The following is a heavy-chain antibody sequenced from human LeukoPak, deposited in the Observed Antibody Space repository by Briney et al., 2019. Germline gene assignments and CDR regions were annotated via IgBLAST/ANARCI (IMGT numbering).Heavy chain of an antibody. D-gene: IGHD3-22*01. CDR3: AKEYYYDSSGAFDY. CDR1: GFTFSRYW. Sequence: GRSLRLSCAASGFTFSRYWMSWVRQAPGKGLEWVANIKQDGSEKYYVDSVKGRFTISRDNAKNSPYLQMNSLRAEDTAVYYCAKEYYYDSSGAFDYWGQGTLVTVSS. J-gene: IGHJ4*02. V-gene: IGHV3-7*03. CDR2: IKQDGSEK.